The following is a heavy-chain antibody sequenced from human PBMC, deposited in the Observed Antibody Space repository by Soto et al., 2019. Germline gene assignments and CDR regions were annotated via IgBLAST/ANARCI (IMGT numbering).Heavy chain of an antibody. D-gene: IGHD3-10*01. CDR1: GGSISSGGYY. V-gene: IGHV4-31*03. Sequence: TSETLSLTCTVSGGSISSGGYYWSWIRQHPGKGLEWIGYIYYSGSTYYNPSLKSRVTISVDTSKNQFSLKLSSVTAADTAVYYCARDTYGSGSYFFFDYWGQGTLVTVSS. CDR2: IYYSGST. CDR3: ARDTYGSGSYFFFDY. J-gene: IGHJ4*02.